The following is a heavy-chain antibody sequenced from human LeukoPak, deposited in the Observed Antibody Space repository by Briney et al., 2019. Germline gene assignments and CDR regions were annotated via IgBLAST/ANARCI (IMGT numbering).Heavy chain of an antibody. CDR1: AFSLNAYN. Sequence: MAGGSLRLSCAASAFSLNAYNMNWVRQAPGKGLEWVSSISYTGTYIYYADSVKGRFTISRDNAKNSLYLQMNSLRAEDTAVYYCARDTLYQGYWGQGTLVTVSS. CDR2: ISYTGTYI. J-gene: IGHJ4*02. V-gene: IGHV3-21*01. CDR3: ARDTLYQGY. D-gene: IGHD3-16*01.